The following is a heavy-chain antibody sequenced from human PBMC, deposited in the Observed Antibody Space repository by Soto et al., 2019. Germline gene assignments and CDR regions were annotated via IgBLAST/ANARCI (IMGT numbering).Heavy chain of an antibody. Sequence: ASVKVSCKASGYTFTSYAMHWVRQAPGQRLEWMGWINAGNGNTKYSQKFQGRVTITRDTSASTAYMELSSLRSEDTAVYYCARRAAAGTGYNWFDPWGQGXLVTVYS. D-gene: IGHD6-13*01. CDR3: ARRAAAGTGYNWFDP. V-gene: IGHV1-3*01. CDR2: INAGNGNT. CDR1: GYTFTSYA. J-gene: IGHJ5*02.